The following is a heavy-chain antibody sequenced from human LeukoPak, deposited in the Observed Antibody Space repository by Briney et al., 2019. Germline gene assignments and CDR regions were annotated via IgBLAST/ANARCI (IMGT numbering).Heavy chain of an antibody. V-gene: IGHV4-39*07. CDR3: ARGSYDSSGYVFDY. J-gene: IGHJ4*02. CDR2: IYYSGST. CDR1: GGSISSYY. Sequence: SETLSLTCTVSGGSISSYYWGWIRQPPGKGLEWIGSIYYSGSTYYNPSLKSRVTISVDTSKNQFSLKLSSVTAADTAVYYCARGSYDSSGYVFDYWGQGTLVTVSS. D-gene: IGHD3-22*01.